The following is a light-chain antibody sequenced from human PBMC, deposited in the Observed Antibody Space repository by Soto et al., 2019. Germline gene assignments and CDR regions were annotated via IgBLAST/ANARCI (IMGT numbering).Light chain of an antibody. V-gene: IGKV3-11*01. Sequence: EIVLTQSPATLSLSPGERATLSCRASQSVSSYLAWYQQKPGQAPRLLIYDASNRATGIPARFSGSGSGTNFTLPTRGLGPEDFAVYYCRHRSHWPLYTLGQGTKLEIK. CDR2: DAS. CDR1: QSVSSY. CDR3: RHRSHWPLYT. J-gene: IGKJ2*01.